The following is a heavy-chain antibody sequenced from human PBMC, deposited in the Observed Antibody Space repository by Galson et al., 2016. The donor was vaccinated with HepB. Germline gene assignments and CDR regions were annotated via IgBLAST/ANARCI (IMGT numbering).Heavy chain of an antibody. CDR1: GFIFRDFS. CDR3: AKSLGKGGS. J-gene: IGHJ5*02. V-gene: IGHV3-48*02. D-gene: IGHD7-27*01. CDR2: ISSSGTTI. Sequence: SLRLSCAASGFIFRDFSMYWVRQPPGKSLEWVSYISSSGTTIYYAASVKGRFTISRDNVENFLYLQMDNVGDEDTAMYYCAKSLGKGGSWGPGTLVTVSS.